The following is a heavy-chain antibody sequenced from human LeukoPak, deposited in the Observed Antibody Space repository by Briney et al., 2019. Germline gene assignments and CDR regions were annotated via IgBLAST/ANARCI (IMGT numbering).Heavy chain of an antibody. J-gene: IGHJ3*02. D-gene: IGHD3-22*01. CDR3: ADDSSLKGAFDI. CDR1: GFTFSNYA. V-gene: IGHV4-38-2*01. Sequence: GSLRLSCAASGFTFSNYAMSWIRQPPGKGLEWIGSIYYSGSTYYNPSLKSRVTISVDTSKNQFSLKLSSVTAADTAVYYCADDSSLKGAFDIWGQGTMVTVSS. CDR2: IYYSGST.